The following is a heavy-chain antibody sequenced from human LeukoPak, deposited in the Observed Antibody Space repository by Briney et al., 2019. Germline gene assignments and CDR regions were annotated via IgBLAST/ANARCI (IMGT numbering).Heavy chain of an antibody. J-gene: IGHJ4*02. V-gene: IGHV3-11*05. CDR3: ARDSGYSGYSDY. D-gene: IGHD5-12*01. CDR2: ISSSSSYT. CDR1: GFTFSDYY. Sequence: PGGSLRLSCAASGFTFSDYYMSWIRQAPGKGLEWVSYISSSSSYTDYADSVKGRFTISRDNAKNSLTLQMTSLRAEDTAVYYCARDSGYSGYSDYWGQGTLVTVSS.